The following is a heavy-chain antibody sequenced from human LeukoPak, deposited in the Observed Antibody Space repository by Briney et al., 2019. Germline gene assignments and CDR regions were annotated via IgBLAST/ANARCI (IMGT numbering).Heavy chain of an antibody. D-gene: IGHD6-6*01. CDR2: ISSSGSTI. CDR1: GFTFSSYW. Sequence: QPGGSLRLSCAASGFTFSSYWMPWVRQAPGKGLEWVSYISSSGSTIYYADSVKGRFTISRDNAKNSLYLQMNSLRAEDTAVYYCARVVGEYSSSFLGYYYYMDVWGKGTTVTVSS. V-gene: IGHV3-48*04. CDR3: ARVVGEYSSSFLGYYYYMDV. J-gene: IGHJ6*03.